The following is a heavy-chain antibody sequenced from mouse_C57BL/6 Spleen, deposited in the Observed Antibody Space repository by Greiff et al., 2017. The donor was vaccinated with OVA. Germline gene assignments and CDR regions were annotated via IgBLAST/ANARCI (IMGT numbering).Heavy chain of an antibody. CDR3: TNYYGNSYAMDY. D-gene: IGHD1-1*01. CDR1: GFTFSSYA. CDR2: ISSGGDYI. J-gene: IGHJ4*01. Sequence: EVKLVESGEGLVKPGGSLKLSCAASGFTFSSYAMSWVRQTPEKRLEWVAYISSGGDYIYYADTVKGRFTISRDNARNTLYLQMSSLKSEDTAMYYCTNYYGNSYAMDYWGQGTSVTVSS. V-gene: IGHV5-9-1*02.